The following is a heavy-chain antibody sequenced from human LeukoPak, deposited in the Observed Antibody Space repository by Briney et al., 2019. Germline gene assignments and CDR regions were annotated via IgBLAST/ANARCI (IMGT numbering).Heavy chain of an antibody. J-gene: IGHJ4*02. Sequence: ASVKVSCKASGYTFTSYGISWARQAPGQRLEWMGWISAYNGNTNYAQKLQGRVTMTTDTSTSTAYMELRSLRSDDTAVYYCAREASTTRVNDYWGQGTLVTVSS. D-gene: IGHD4-17*01. CDR3: AREASTTRVNDY. CDR1: GYTFTSYG. CDR2: ISAYNGNT. V-gene: IGHV1-18*01.